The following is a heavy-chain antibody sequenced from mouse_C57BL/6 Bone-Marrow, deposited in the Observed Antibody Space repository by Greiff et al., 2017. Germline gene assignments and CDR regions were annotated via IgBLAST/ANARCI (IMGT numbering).Heavy chain of an antibody. V-gene: IGHV1-64*01. D-gene: IGHD2-4*01. Sequence: QVQLQQPGAELVKPGASVKLSCKASGYTFTSYWMHWVKQRPGQGLEWIGMIHPNSGSTNYNEKFKSKATLTVDKSSSPAYMQLSSLTSEDSAVYYCARYDYAFGYWGQGTTLTVSS. CDR3: ARYDYAFGY. CDR1: GYTFTSYW. J-gene: IGHJ2*01. CDR2: IHPNSGST.